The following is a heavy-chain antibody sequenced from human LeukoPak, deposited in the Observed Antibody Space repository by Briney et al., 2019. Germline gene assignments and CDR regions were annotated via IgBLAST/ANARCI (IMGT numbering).Heavy chain of an antibody. Sequence: SETLSLTCTVSGYSLSSGYYWGWIRPPPGKGLEWIGSIYHSGSTYYNPSLKSRVTISVDTSKNQFSLKLSSVTAADTAVYYCARDLWDGYLITWFDPWGQGTLVTVSS. CDR2: IYHSGST. J-gene: IGHJ5*02. V-gene: IGHV4-38-2*02. CDR3: ARDLWDGYLITWFDP. D-gene: IGHD3-22*01. CDR1: GYSLSSGYY.